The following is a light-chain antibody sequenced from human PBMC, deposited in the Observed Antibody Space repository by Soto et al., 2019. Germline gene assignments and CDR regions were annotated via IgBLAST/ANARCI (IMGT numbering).Light chain of an antibody. V-gene: IGKV1-39*01. CDR2: SAS. J-gene: IGKJ3*01. CDR3: QPSYSTLPT. CDR1: QSISRY. Sequence: DIQRTQSPSSLSASVGDRVTITCRASQSISRYLNWYQQKPGKAPNLLIYSASNLQSGVPSRFSGGGSGTDVTHSSSSPQPEDFATYNCQPSYSTLPTFGTGTKVDI.